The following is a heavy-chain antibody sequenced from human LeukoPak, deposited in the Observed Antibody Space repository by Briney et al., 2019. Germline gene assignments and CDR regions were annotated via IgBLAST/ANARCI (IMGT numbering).Heavy chain of an antibody. CDR3: ASPGSSVAELVY. V-gene: IGHV4-39*07. Sequence: SETLSLTCTVSGGSISSSSYYWGWIRQPPGKGLEWIGSIYHSGSTNYDPSLKSRVTISVDTSKNQFSLKLSSVTAADTAVYYCASPGSSVAELVYWGQGTLVTVSS. D-gene: IGHD6-19*01. J-gene: IGHJ4*02. CDR1: GGSISSSSYY. CDR2: IYHSGST.